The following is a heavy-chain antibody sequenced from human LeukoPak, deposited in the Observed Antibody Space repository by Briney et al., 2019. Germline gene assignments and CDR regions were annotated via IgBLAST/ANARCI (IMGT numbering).Heavy chain of an antibody. V-gene: IGHV4-59*01. Sequence: SETLSLTCTVSGGSISSYYWSWIRQPPGKGLEWIGYIYYSGSTNYNPSLKSRVTISVDTSKNQFSLKLSSVTAADTAVYYCPRDRGEHYYGSGSYYNWFDPWGQGTLVTVSS. CDR2: IYYSGST. D-gene: IGHD3-10*01. CDR3: PRDRGEHYYGSGSYYNWFDP. J-gene: IGHJ5*02. CDR1: GGSISSYY.